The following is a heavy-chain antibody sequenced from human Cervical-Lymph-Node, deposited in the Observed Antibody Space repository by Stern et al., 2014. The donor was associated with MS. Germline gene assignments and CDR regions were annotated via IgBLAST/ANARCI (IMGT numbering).Heavy chain of an antibody. Sequence: QLQLQESGPGLLKPSETLSLTCTVSGGSISTSSYFWAWIRQPPEKGLEWIGSIYHSESTYYNPSLKSRVAISVDTSKNQFSLNLTSVTAADTAVYYCARGGDDYGDYGIDYYYVWTSGAKGPRSPSP. V-gene: IGHV4-39*01. D-gene: IGHD4-17*01. CDR1: GGSISTSSYF. CDR3: ARGGDDYGDYGIDYYYVWTS. CDR2: IYHSEST. J-gene: IGHJ6*02.